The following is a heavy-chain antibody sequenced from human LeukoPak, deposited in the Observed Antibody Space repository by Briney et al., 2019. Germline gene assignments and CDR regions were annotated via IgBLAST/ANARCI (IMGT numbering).Heavy chain of an antibody. CDR1: GFAFSRYW. J-gene: IGHJ4*02. CDR2: VNGDGSTT. Sequence: GGSLRLSCAASGFAFSRYWMHWVRQAPGKGLVWVSRVNGDGSTTTYADSVKGRFTISRDNAKNTLYLQMNSLRAEDTAVYYCARAYGGYYFDYWGQGTLVTVSS. D-gene: IGHD4/OR15-4a*01. V-gene: IGHV3-74*01. CDR3: ARAYGGYYFDY.